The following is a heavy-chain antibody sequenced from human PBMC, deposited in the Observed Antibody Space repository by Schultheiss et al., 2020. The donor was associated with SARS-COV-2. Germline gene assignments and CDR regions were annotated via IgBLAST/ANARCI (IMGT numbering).Heavy chain of an antibody. CDR3: ARDPSGGIAAADRRGFFDP. CDR1: GYTFTSYD. D-gene: IGHD6-13*01. CDR2: MNPNSGNT. Sequence: ASVKVSCKASGYTFTSYDINWVRQATGQGLEWMGWMNPNSGNTGYAQKFQGRVTMTRNTSISTAYMELSSLRSEDTAVYYCARDPSGGIAAADRRGFFDPWGQGTLVTVSS. J-gene: IGHJ5*02. V-gene: IGHV1-8*01.